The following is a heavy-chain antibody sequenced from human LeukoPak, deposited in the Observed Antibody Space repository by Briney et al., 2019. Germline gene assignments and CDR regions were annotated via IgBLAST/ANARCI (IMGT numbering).Heavy chain of an antibody. CDR1: SGSISSYY. CDR3: ARSHFYYYGMDV. CDR2: IYYSGST. V-gene: IGHV4-59*08. Sequence: ASETLSLTCTVSSGSISSYYWSWIRQPPGKGLEWMGYIYYSGSTNSNPSLKSRVTMSLDTSKNQFSLKLSSVTAADTAVYYCARSHFYYYGMDVWGQGTTVTVSS. D-gene: IGHD2/OR15-2a*01. J-gene: IGHJ6*02.